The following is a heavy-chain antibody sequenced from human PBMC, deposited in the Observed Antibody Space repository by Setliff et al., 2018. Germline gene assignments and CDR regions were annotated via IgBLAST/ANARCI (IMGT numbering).Heavy chain of an antibody. CDR3: ARTCSGSGCYAGLES. D-gene: IGHD2-15*01. CDR2: IWDDGVKK. J-gene: IGHJ4*02. Sequence: GGSLRLSCAASGFTFSSYRMHWVRQAPGKGLEWVAVIWDDGVKKYHADSVKGRFTISRDNSKNKLYLQMNSLRPEDTAVYYCARTCSGSGCYAGLESWGQGTPVTVSS. V-gene: IGHV3-33*08. CDR1: GFTFSSYR.